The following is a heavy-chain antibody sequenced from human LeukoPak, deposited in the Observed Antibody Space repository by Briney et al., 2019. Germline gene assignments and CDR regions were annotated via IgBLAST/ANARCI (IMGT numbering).Heavy chain of an antibody. CDR1: GYTFTSYY. CDR2: MNPNSGNT. D-gene: IGHD3-22*01. V-gene: IGHV1-8*01. CDR3: ATTYYYDRWGRAFDI. Sequence: GASVKVSCKASGYTFTSYYMHWVRQATGQGLEWMGWMNPNSGNTGYAQKFQGRVTITRNTSISTAYMELSSLRSEDTAVYYCATTYYYDRWGRAFDIWGQGTMVTVSS. J-gene: IGHJ3*02.